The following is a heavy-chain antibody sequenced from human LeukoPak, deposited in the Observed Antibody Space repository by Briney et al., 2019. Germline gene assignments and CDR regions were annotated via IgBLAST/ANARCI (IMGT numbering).Heavy chain of an antibody. CDR2: IIPIFGTA. CDR3: AIQGGYSSRLTLGGLFY. J-gene: IGHJ4*02. D-gene: IGHD6-13*01. Sequence: SVKVSCKASGGTFSSYAISWVRQAPGQGIEWMGGIIPIFGTANYAQKFQGRVTITTDESTSTAYMELSSLRSEHTAVYYCAIQGGYSSRLTLGGLFYWGQGTLVTVSS. CDR1: GGTFSSYA. V-gene: IGHV1-69*05.